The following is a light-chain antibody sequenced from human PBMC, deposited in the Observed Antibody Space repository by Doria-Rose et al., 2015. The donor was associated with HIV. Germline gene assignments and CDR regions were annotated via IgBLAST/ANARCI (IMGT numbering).Light chain of an antibody. V-gene: IGKV1-27*01. CDR2: TAS. CDR1: QGISTY. CDR3: QQYDSAPRT. J-gene: IGKJ2*02. Sequence: PQSPSSLSASVGGRVTITCRASQGISTYLAWCQQKPGKAPKLLIYTASTLQSGVPSRFSRSGSGTDFTLTISSLQPEDVASYYCQQYDSAPRTFGQGTKLEIK.